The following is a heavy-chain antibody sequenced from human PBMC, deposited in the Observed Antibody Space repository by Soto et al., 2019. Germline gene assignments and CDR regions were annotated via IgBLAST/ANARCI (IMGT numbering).Heavy chain of an antibody. CDR2: ITGSGNTI. J-gene: IGHJ4*02. CDR3: AKDDVAGDGLWLVSD. Sequence: DVQLLESGGGLVQPGGSLGLSCVASGFPFSKYAMIWVRQAPGKGQEWVSGITGSGNTIELADSVKGRLSISRDNTKNTVDLQMNSLGAEDTAMYYCAKDDVAGDGLWLVSDWGQGTLVTVS. CDR1: GFPFSKYA. V-gene: IGHV3-23*01. D-gene: IGHD2-21*02.